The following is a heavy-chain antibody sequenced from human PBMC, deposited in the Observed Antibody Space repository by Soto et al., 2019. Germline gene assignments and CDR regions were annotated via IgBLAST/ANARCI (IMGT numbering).Heavy chain of an antibody. Sequence: SETLSLTCTVSGGSISSYYWSWIRQPPGKGLEWIGYIYYSGSTNYNPSLKSRVTISVDTSKNQFSLKLSSVTAADTAVYYCARGGGRGYPRYYFDYWGQGTMITVSS. CDR1: GGSISSYY. J-gene: IGHJ4*02. V-gene: IGHV4-59*01. D-gene: IGHD3-16*01. CDR2: IYYSGST. CDR3: ARGGGRGYPRYYFDY.